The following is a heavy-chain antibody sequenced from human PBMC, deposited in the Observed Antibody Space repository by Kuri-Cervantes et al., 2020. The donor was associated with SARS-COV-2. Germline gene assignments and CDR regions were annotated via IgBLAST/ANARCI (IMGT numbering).Heavy chain of an antibody. CDR2: ISGSGGST. D-gene: IGHD6-6*01. J-gene: IGHJ4*02. Sequence: GESLKISCAASGFTFSSYAMSWVRQAPGKGLEWLSSISGSGGSTYYADSVRGRFTISRDNSKNTLYLQMNSLRAEDTAVYYCAKAGAARPKYFDYWGQGTLVTVSS. CDR3: AKAGAARPKYFDY. V-gene: IGHV3-23*01. CDR1: GFTFSSYA.